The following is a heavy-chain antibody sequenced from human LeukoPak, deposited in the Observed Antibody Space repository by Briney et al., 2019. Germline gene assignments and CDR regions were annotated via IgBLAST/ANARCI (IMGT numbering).Heavy chain of an antibody. D-gene: IGHD6-19*01. CDR1: GYTFISYD. CDR2: ISAYNGNT. CDR3: ARDLKRGYSSGRYSWGTGSSNDY. Sequence: ASVEVSCKASGYTFISYDINWVRQAPGQGLEWMGWISAYNGNTNYAQKLQGRVTMTTDTSTSTAYMELRSLRSDDTAVYYCARDLKRGYSSGRYSWGTGSSNDYWGQGTLVTVSS. J-gene: IGHJ4*02. V-gene: IGHV1-18*01.